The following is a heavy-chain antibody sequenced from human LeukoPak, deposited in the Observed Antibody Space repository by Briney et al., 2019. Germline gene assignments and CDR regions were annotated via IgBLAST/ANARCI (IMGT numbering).Heavy chain of an antibody. Sequence: GGSLRLSCAASGFIFSTYWMHWVRQAPGKGLVWVSRINTDGSSTSYADSVKGRFTTSRDNAKNTLYLQMNSLRAEDTAVYYCARDSPDSSGWQLWGQGTLVTVSS. CDR3: ARDSPDSSGWQL. V-gene: IGHV3-74*01. J-gene: IGHJ4*02. CDR1: GFIFSTYW. CDR2: INTDGSST. D-gene: IGHD6-19*01.